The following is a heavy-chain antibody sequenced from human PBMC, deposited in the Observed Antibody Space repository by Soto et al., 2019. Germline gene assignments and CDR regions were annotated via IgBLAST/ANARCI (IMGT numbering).Heavy chain of an antibody. Sequence: EVQLLESGGGLVQPGGSLRLSCAASGFNFSGYAVNWVRQAPGKGLEWVSIITGSGRSTFYAASVKGSFTVSRDNSKNTLYLQMNSLRAEDTGVYYCAKESGWSQHYYYSYGVDVWGRGTTVTVSS. J-gene: IGHJ6*02. CDR3: AKESGWSQHYYYSYGVDV. V-gene: IGHV3-23*01. D-gene: IGHD6-19*01. CDR1: GFNFSGYA. CDR2: ITGSGRST.